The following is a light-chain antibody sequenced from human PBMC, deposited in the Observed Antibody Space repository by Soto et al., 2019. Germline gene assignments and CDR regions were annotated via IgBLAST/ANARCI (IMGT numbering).Light chain of an antibody. CDR2: EVS. Sequence: QSALTQPASVSGSPGQSITISCTGTSSDVGGYNLVDWYQQHPGKAPKLMIYEVSHRPSGISDRFSGSKSGNTASLTISGLQTEDEADYYCTSYTSIGTEVFGVGTTVTVL. CDR3: TSYTSIGTEV. V-gene: IGLV2-14*01. J-gene: IGLJ3*02. CDR1: SSDVGGYNL.